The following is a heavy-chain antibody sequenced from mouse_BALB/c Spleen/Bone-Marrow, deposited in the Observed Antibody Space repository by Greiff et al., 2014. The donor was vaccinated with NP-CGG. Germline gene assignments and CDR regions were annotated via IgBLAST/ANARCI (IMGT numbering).Heavy chain of an antibody. CDR3: APYYYGSSQFAY. Sequence: EVQLVESGAELVKPGASVKLSCTASGLNIKDTYMHWVKQRPEQGLEWIGRIDPANGNTKYDPKFQGKATITADTSSNTAYLQLSSLTSEDTAVYYCAPYYYGSSQFAYWGQGTLVTVSA. CDR2: IDPANGNT. CDR1: GLNIKDTY. D-gene: IGHD1-1*01. V-gene: IGHV14-3*02. J-gene: IGHJ3*01.